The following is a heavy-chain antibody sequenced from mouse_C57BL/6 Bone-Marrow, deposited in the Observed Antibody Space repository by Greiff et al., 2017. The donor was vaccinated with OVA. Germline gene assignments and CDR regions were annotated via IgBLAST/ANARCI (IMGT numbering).Heavy chain of an antibody. Sequence: QVQLQQSGAELVKPGASVKLSCKASGYTFTSYWMHWVKQRPGQGLEWIGMIHPNSGSTNYNEKFKSKATLTVDKSSSTAYMQLSSLTSEDSAVYYCARSELLGRGLDYWGQGTTLTVSS. CDR3: ARSELLGRGLDY. J-gene: IGHJ2*01. V-gene: IGHV1-64*01. CDR2: IHPNSGST. D-gene: IGHD4-1*01. CDR1: GYTFTSYW.